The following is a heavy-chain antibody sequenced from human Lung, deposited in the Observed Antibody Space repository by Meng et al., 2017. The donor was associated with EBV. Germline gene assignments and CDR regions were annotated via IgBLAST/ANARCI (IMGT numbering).Heavy chain of an antibody. Sequence: QVQVVQSGAEVRSRRASVKVSYKASGAALTSHHVNGVRQAPGQGLEWMGIINPSGGSTNYAQKFQGRVTMTRDTSTSTVYMELNSLTAEDTAVYYCARLYTTDWYILEGWFDPWGQGTLVTVSS. CDR2: INPSGGST. D-gene: IGHD6-19*01. CDR3: ARLYTTDWYILEGWFDP. J-gene: IGHJ5*02. V-gene: IGHV1-46*01. CDR1: GAALTSHH.